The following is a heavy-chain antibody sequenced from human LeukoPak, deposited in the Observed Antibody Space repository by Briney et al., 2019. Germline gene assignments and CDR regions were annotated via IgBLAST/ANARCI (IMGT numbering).Heavy chain of an antibody. V-gene: IGHV3-23*01. CDR3: ANGHCSGGSCYTNFDY. Sequence: TGGSLRLSCAASGFTFSSYAMNWVRQAPGRGLEWVSGFSGSGGTTYYADSVKGRFTISRDNSKNTLYLQMNSLRAEDTAVYYCANGHCSGGSCYTNFDYWGQGTLVTVSS. CDR2: FSGSGGTT. J-gene: IGHJ4*02. D-gene: IGHD2-15*01. CDR1: GFTFSSYA.